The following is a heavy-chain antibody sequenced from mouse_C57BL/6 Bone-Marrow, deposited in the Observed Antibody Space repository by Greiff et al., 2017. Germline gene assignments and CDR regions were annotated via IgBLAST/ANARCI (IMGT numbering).Heavy chain of an antibody. Sequence: QVQLQQSGAELARPGASVKMSCKASGYTFTSYTMHWVKQRPGQGLEWIGYINPSSGYTKYNQKFKDKATLTADKSYSTAYMQLSSLTSEDSAVYYCARWKGAWFAYWGQGTLVTVSA. V-gene: IGHV1-4*01. CDR1: GYTFTSYT. J-gene: IGHJ3*01. CDR3: ARWKGAWFAY. CDR2: INPSSGYT.